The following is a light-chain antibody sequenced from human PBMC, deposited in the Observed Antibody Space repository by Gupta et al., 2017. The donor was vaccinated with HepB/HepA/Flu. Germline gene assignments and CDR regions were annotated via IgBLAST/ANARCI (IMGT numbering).Light chain of an antibody. CDR1: QSVGKF. Sequence: EMLLTQSPAALSLSPGERTTLSCSASQSVGKFLVWYQQKPGQAPRLLISDASNRATGIPARFSGSGSGTDFTLTISSLEPEDFAVYYCLQRSSWITFGGGTRVEIK. CDR2: DAS. CDR3: LQRSSWIT. V-gene: IGKV3-11*01. J-gene: IGKJ4*01.